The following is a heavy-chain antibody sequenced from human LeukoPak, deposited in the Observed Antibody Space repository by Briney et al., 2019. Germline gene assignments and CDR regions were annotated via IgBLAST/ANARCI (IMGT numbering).Heavy chain of an antibody. D-gene: IGHD6-6*01. CDR1: SGSISTFY. CDR2: IYYSGST. Sequence: PSETLSLTCTVSSGSISTFYWNWIRQPPGKGLEWIGYIYYSGSTNYNPPLRSRVTILVDTSKNQFSLKLTSVTAADTAVYYCARGRFGSSSSFDYWGQGNLVTVSS. CDR3: ARGRFGSSSSFDY. V-gene: IGHV4-59*01. J-gene: IGHJ4*02.